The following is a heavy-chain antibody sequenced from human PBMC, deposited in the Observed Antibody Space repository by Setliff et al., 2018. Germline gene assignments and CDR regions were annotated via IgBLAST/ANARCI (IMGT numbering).Heavy chain of an antibody. CDR3: VKGPRQASYGFPLRPFDI. CDR2: MNPNSGNT. V-gene: IGHV1-8*02. D-gene: IGHD5-18*01. CDR1: GYTFTSYD. J-gene: IGHJ3*02. Sequence: ASVKVSCKASGYTFTSYDINWVRQATGQGLEWMGWMNPNSGNTGYAQKFQGRVTMTRDTSTNTAYMELNSLRSDDTAVYYCVKGPRQASYGFPLRPFDIWGQGTVVTVSS.